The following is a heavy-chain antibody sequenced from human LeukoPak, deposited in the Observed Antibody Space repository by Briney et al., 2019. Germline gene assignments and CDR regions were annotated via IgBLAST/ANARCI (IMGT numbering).Heavy chain of an antibody. D-gene: IGHD3-10*01. CDR1: GFTFSSYW. CDR3: AKSVYHSGNF. Sequence: GGSLRLSCAASGFTFSSYWMSWVRQAPGKGLEWVSSISGGTTYYADSVKGRFTISRDTSKNTVYLQMNSLRAEDTAVYYCAKSVYHSGNFWGQGTLVTVSS. CDR2: ISGGTT. V-gene: IGHV3-23*01. J-gene: IGHJ4*02.